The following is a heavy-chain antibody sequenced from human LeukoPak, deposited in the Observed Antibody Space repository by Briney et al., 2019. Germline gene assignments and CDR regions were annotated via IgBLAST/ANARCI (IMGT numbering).Heavy chain of an antibody. D-gene: IGHD3-22*01. CDR2: IDGSSSNM. CDR1: GFFFSDYY. J-gene: IGHJ4*02. Sequence: GGSLRLSCAASGFFFSDYYMSWVRQAPGKGLEWVSYIDGSSSNMYYADSVKGRFTISRDNAKNSLYLQMNSLRGEDTAVYYCVRAYTRGYSDDFDYWGQGTLVTVSS. V-gene: IGHV3-11*01. CDR3: VRAYTRGYSDDFDY.